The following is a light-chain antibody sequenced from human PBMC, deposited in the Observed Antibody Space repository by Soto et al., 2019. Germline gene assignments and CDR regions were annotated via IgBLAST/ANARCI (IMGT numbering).Light chain of an antibody. Sequence: DIVMTQSPDSLAVSLGELATINCKSSQSVFSNSKNRNHLSWYQQKPGQPPKLLIYWATTRESGFPDRFSGSVSATDFTLNVSGMQAEDVAIAYCHQYFRIPITFGGGTKVEIK. CDR1: QSVFSNSKNRNH. CDR3: HQYFRIPIT. J-gene: IGKJ4*01. V-gene: IGKV4-1*01. CDR2: WAT.